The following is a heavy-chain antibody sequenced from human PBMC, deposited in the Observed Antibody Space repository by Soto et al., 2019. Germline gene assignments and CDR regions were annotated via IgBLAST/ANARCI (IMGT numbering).Heavy chain of an antibody. CDR1: GFTFSSYG. V-gene: IGHV3-30*18. CDR2: ISYDGSNK. Sequence: QVQLVESGGGVVQPGRSLRLSCAASGFTFSSYGMHRVRQAPGKGLGWVAVISYDGSNKYYADSVKGRFTISRDNAKNTLYLQMNSVRSEDTAVYYCAKDWYSDAFDIWGQGTMVTVSS. J-gene: IGHJ3*02. CDR3: AKDWYSDAFDI. D-gene: IGHD6-13*01.